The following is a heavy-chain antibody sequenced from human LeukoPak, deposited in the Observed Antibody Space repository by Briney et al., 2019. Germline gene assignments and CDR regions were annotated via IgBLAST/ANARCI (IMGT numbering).Heavy chain of an antibody. CDR2: ISGSGGST. CDR3: AKVGSGSSTSCSRWAFDI. Sequence: EGSLRLSCAASGFTFSSYAMSWVLQAPGKGLEWVSAISGSGGSTYYADSVKGRFTISRDNSKNTLYLQMNSLRAEDTAVYYCAKVGSGSSTSCSRWAFDIWGPGTTVTVSS. V-gene: IGHV3-23*01. CDR1: GFTFSSYA. J-gene: IGHJ3*02. D-gene: IGHD2-2*03.